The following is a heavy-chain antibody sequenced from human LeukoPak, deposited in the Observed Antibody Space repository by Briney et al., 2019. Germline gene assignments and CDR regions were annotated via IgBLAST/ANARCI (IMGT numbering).Heavy chain of an antibody. V-gene: IGHV3-53*01. J-gene: IGHJ6*02. CDR2: IYSGGST. CDR3: AREMDTAMVKAGYYGMDV. CDR1: GFTVSSNY. Sequence: GGSLRLSCAASGFTVSSNYMSWVRQAPGKGLEWVSVIYSGGSTHYADSVKGRFTISRDNSKNTLYLQMNSLRAEDTAVYYCAREMDTAMVKAGYYGMDVWGQGTTVTVSS. D-gene: IGHD5-18*01.